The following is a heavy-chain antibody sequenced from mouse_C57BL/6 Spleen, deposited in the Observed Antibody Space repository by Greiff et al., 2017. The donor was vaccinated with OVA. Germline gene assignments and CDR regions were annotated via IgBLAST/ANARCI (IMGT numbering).Heavy chain of an antibody. V-gene: IGHV1-54*01. D-gene: IGHD2-4*01. Sequence: LEESGAELVRPGTSVKVSCKASGYAFTNYLIEWVKQRPGQGLEWIGVINPGSGGTNYNEKFKGKATLTADKSSSTAYMQLSSLTSEDSAVYFCARDDYDTFAYWGQGTLVTVSA. J-gene: IGHJ3*01. CDR2: INPGSGGT. CDR1: GYAFTNYL. CDR3: ARDDYDTFAY.